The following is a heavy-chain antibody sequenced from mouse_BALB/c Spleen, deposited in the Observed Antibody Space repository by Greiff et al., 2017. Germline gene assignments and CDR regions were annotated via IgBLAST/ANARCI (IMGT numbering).Heavy chain of an antibody. CDR3: ARWDYDGVDY. D-gene: IGHD2-4*01. V-gene: IGHV5-6-3*01. Sequence: EVKVVESGGGLVQPGGSLKLSCAASGFTFSSYGMSWVRQTPDKRLELVATINSNGGSTYYPDSVKGRFTISRDNAKNTLYLQMSSLKSEDTAMYYCARWDYDGVDYWGQGTSVTVSS. CDR1: GFTFSSYG. J-gene: IGHJ4*01. CDR2: INSNGGST.